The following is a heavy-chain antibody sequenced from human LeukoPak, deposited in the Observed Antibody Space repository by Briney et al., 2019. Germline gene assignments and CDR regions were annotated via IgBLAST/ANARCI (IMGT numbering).Heavy chain of an antibody. J-gene: IGHJ3*02. V-gene: IGHV3-30-3*01. CDR1: GFTFSSYA. CDR3: ARDPTYYDFWSGTGTAFDI. CDR2: ISYDGSNK. D-gene: IGHD3-3*01. Sequence: GGSLRLSCAASGFTFSSYAMHWVRQAPGKGLEWVAVISYDGSNKYYADSVKGRFTISRDNSKNTLYLQMNSLRAEDTAVYYCARDPTYYDFWSGTGTAFDIWGQGTMVTVSS.